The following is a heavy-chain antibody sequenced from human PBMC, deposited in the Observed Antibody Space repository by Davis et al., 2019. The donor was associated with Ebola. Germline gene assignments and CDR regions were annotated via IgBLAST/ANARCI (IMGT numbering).Heavy chain of an antibody. CDR1: GFTFSRYW. Sequence: GESLKISCAASGFTFSRYWMHWVRQAPGKGLVWVSRINSDGSSTSYADSVKGRFTISRDNSKNTLYLQMNSLRAEDTAVYYCAREAPARPGYWGQGTLVTVSS. V-gene: IGHV3-74*01. J-gene: IGHJ4*02. CDR3: AREAPARPGY. CDR2: INSDGSST.